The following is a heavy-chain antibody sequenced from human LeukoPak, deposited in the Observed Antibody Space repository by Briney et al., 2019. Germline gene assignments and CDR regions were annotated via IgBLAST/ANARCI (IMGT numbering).Heavy chain of an antibody. J-gene: IGHJ4*02. D-gene: IGHD1-20*01. CDR1: GFTFSSYA. CDR2: ISGSGGST. CDR3: AKDGDPYNWNPPTLDY. Sequence: PGGSLRLSCAASGFTFSSYAMSWVRQAPGKGLEWVSAISGSGGSTYYADSVKGRFTISRDNSKNSLYLQMNSLRAEDTALYYCAKDGDPYNWNPPTLDYWGQGTLVTVSS. V-gene: IGHV3-23*01.